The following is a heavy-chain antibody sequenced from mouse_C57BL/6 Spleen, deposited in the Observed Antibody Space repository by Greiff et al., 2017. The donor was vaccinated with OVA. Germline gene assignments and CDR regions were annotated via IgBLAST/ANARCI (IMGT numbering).Heavy chain of an antibody. CDR2: IYPSDSET. V-gene: IGHV1-61*01. Sequence: VQLQQPGAELVRPGSSVKLSCKASGYTFTSYWMDWVKQRPGQGLEWIGNIYPSDSETHYNQKFKDKATLTVDKSSSTAYMQLRSLTAEDSAVYYCARRPPYWYFDVWGTGTTVTVAS. CDR3: ARRPPYWYFDV. J-gene: IGHJ1*03. CDR1: GYTFTSYW.